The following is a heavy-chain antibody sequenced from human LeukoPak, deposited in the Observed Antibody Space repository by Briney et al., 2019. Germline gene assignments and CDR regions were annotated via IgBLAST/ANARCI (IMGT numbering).Heavy chain of an antibody. CDR3: ARVHGAKILYYYYYMDV. D-gene: IGHD3-16*01. J-gene: IGHJ6*03. CDR2: IYYSGST. CDR1: GGSISSHY. Sequence: SETLSLTCTVSGGSISSHYWSWIRQPPGKGLEWIGYIYYSGSTNYNPSLKSRVTISVDTSKNQFSLKLSSVTAADTAVYYCARVHGAKILYYYYYMDVWGKGTTVTVSS. V-gene: IGHV4-59*11.